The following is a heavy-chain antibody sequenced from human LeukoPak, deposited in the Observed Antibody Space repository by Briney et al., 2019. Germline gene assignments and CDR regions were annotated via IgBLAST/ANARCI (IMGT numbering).Heavy chain of an antibody. CDR2: IYYSGST. CDR3: AREDPDAFDI. V-gene: IGHV4-59*01. CDR1: GGSISSYY. J-gene: IGHJ3*02. Sequence: SETLSLTCTASGGSISSYYWSWIRQPPGKGQEWIGYIYYSGSTNYNPSLKSRVTISVDTSKNQFSLKLSSVAAADTAVYYCAREDPDAFDIWGQGTMVTVSS.